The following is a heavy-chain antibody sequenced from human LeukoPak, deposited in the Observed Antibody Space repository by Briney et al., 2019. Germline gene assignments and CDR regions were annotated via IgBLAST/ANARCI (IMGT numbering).Heavy chain of an antibody. J-gene: IGHJ6*03. D-gene: IGHD2-15*01. CDR1: GFTFDDYG. V-gene: IGHV3-20*04. CDR2: IYWNGGNT. CDR3: ARVLRYCSGGNCYSGGLGYMDV. Sequence: GGSLRLSCAASGFTFDDYGMSWVRQAPGNGLEWVSGIYWNGGNTGYADSVKGRFTISRDNAKNSLYLQMNSLRAEDTAVYYCARVLRYCSGGNCYSGGLGYMDVWGKGTTVTISS.